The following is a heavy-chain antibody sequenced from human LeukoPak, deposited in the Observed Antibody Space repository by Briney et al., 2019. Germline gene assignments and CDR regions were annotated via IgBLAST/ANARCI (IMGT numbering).Heavy chain of an antibody. CDR1: GFTFSSYA. CDR2: INRSGGST. D-gene: IGHD3-22*01. CDR3: AKDLRVGYYDSSGYFDY. J-gene: IGHJ4*02. Sequence: GGSLRLSCAASGFTFSSYAMSWVRQAPGKGLEWVSAINRSGGSTYYADSVKGRFTISRDNSKNTLYLQMNSLRAEDTAVYYCAKDLRVGYYDSSGYFDYWGQGTLVTVSS. V-gene: IGHV3-23*01.